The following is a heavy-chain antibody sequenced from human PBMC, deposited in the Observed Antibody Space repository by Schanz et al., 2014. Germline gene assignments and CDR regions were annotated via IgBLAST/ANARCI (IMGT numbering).Heavy chain of an antibody. V-gene: IGHV3-30*16. CDR1: GFTFRSHA. CDR2: ISHDGSKK. D-gene: IGHD3-3*01. CDR3: ARDLLVSHYDFWSGNDY. J-gene: IGHJ4*02. Sequence: QVQLVESGGGLVKPGGSLRLSCAASGFTFRSHAMHWVRQAPGKGLEWGAVISHDGSKKYYADSVKGRFTISRDNSRNTLYLQMNSLRAEDTAVYYCARDLLVSHYDFWSGNDYWGQGTLVTVSS.